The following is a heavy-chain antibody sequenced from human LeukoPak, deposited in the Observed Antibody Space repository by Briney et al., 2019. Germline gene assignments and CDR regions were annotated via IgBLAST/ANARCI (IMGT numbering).Heavy chain of an antibody. Sequence: PSETLSLTCAVYGGSFSGYYWSWIRQPPGKGLEWIGEINHSGSTNYNPSHKSRVTISVDTSKNQFSLKLSSVTAADTAVYYCARGLSCSSTSCYPVWGQGTLVTVSS. CDR2: INHSGST. D-gene: IGHD2-2*01. CDR1: GGSFSGYY. V-gene: IGHV4-34*01. J-gene: IGHJ4*02. CDR3: ARGLSCSSTSCYPV.